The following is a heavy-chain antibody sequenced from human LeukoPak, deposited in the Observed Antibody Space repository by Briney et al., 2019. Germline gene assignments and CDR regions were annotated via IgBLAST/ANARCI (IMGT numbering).Heavy chain of an antibody. V-gene: IGHV3-11*04. D-gene: IGHD3-3*01. CDR3: GRDSRSILIDV. CDR2: ISSSGSTI. CDR1: GFTFSDYY. Sequence: GGSLRLSCAASGFTFSDYYMSWIRQAPGKGLEWVSYISSSGSTIYYADSVKGRFTISRDNAKNSLYLQMNSLRVEDTAVYYCGRDSRSILIDVWGQGTPVTISS. J-gene: IGHJ4*02.